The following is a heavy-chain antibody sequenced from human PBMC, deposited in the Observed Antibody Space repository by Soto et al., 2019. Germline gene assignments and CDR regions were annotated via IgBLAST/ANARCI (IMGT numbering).Heavy chain of an antibody. Sequence: SETLSLTCTVSGDSLSSDYCSWIRQPPGKGLEWIGYIYYSGSTNYNPSLRSRVTISLDRSRNQFSLKLTSVTAADTAVYFCARQSSFGYLDHWGQGTLVTVSS. V-gene: IGHV4-59*01. J-gene: IGHJ4*02. CDR1: GDSLSSDY. D-gene: IGHD3-16*01. CDR2: IYYSGST. CDR3: ARQSSFGYLDH.